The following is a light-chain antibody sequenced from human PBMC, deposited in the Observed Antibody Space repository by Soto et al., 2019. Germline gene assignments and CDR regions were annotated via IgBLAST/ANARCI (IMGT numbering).Light chain of an antibody. Sequence: EIVLTQSPATLSLSPGERATLSCRASQSVGSYLGWYQQKPGQAPRLLIYDASNRATDIPARFSGSGSGTDFTLTINSLEPADFAVYYCQQRSNWPRTFGQGTKLEIK. CDR2: DAS. CDR1: QSVGSY. J-gene: IGKJ2*01. CDR3: QQRSNWPRT. V-gene: IGKV3-11*01.